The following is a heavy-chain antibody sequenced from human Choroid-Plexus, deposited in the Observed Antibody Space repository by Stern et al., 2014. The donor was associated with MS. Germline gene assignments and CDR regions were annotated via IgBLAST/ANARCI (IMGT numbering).Heavy chain of an antibody. CDR3: ARGFVSTANWFDH. V-gene: IGHV1-46*01. D-gene: IGHD3-10*01. Sequence: VQLVESGAEVKKPGASVTVSCKASGYTFTSHYIHWVRQAPGQGLEWMGIFNPSGDSPSSPPPFQGRLTMTWDTSTSTVNMHLSSLTSEDTVVYYCARGFVSTANWFDHWGQGTLVTVSS. CDR1: GYTFTSHY. J-gene: IGHJ5*02. CDR2: FNPSGDSP.